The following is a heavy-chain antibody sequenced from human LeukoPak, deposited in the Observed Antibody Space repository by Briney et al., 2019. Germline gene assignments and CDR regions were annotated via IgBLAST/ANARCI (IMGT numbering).Heavy chain of an antibody. CDR2: IYSSGST. Sequence: SETLSLTCTVSGCSITGYHWSWIRQPPGKGLEWIGYIYSSGSTEYKPSLKSRVTISADTSKNQFSLKLTSVTAADTAVYYCARANGNWYYDLWGRGTLVTVSS. V-gene: IGHV4-59*12. D-gene: IGHD4/OR15-4a*01. J-gene: IGHJ2*01. CDR1: GCSITGYH. CDR3: ARANGNWYYDL.